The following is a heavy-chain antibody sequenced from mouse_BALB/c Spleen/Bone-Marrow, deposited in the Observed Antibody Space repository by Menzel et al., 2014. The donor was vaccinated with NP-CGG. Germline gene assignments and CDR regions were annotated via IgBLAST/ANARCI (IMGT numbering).Heavy chain of an antibody. J-gene: IGHJ3*01. CDR3: ARPPIYYDYAWFAY. CDR2: INPDSSTI. Sequence: EVQRVESGGGLVQPGGSLKLSCAASGFDLSRYWMSWVRQAPGKGLEWIGEINPDSSTINYTPSLKDKFIISRDNAKNTLYLQMSKVRSEDTALYYCARPPIYYDYAWFAYWGQGTLVTVSA. V-gene: IGHV4-1*02. CDR1: GFDLSRYW. D-gene: IGHD2-4*01.